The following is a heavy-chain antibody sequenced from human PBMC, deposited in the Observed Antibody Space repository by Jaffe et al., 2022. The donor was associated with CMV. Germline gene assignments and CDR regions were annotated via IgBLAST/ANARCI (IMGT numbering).Heavy chain of an antibody. V-gene: IGHV1-2*02. J-gene: IGHJ4*02. Sequence: QVQLVQSGAEVKKPGASVKVSCKASGYTFTGYYMHWVRQAPGQGLEWMGWINPNSGGTNYAQKFQGRVTMTRDTSISTAYMELSRLRSDDTAVYYCARGSVDSSGYPAYYFDYWGQGTLVTVSS. CDR1: GYTFTGYY. CDR2: INPNSGGT. CDR3: ARGSVDSSGYPAYYFDY. D-gene: IGHD3-22*01.